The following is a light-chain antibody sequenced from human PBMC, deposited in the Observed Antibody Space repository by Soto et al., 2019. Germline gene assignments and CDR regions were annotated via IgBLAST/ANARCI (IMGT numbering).Light chain of an antibody. CDR3: QSSDSSLSGLV. CDR1: SSNIGAGYD. CDR2: GNS. Sequence: QSVLTQPPSVSGAPGQRVTISCTGSSSNIGAGYDVHWYQQLPGTAPKLLIYGNSNRPSGVPDLFSGSKSGTSASLAITGLQAEDEADYYCQSSDSSLSGLVFGTGTKLTVL. J-gene: IGLJ1*01. V-gene: IGLV1-40*01.